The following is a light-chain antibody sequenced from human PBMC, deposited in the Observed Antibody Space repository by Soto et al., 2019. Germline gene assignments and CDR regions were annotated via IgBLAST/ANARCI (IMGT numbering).Light chain of an antibody. CDR1: SSNIGAGYD. V-gene: IGLV1-40*01. Sequence: QSVLTQTPSVSGAPGQTITMSCTGSSSNIGAGYDVHWYQQVPGAAPRLLIYADNNRPSGVPDRFSASKSGTSASLAITGLQGEDEANYYCAVWDDILNGVVFGGGTKLTVL. CDR2: ADN. CDR3: AVWDDILNGVV. J-gene: IGLJ2*01.